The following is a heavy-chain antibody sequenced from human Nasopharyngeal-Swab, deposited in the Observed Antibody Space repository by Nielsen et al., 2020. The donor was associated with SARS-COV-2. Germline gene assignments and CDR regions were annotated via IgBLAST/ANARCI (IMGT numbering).Heavy chain of an antibody. V-gene: IGHV3-33*01. CDR2: IWYDGSYK. J-gene: IGHJ3*02. D-gene: IGHD5-24*01. Sequence: GGSLRLSCTVSGFTFSSYGMHWVRQAPGKGLEWVAVIWYDGSYKYYGDSVKGRFTISRDNSKNTLCLEMNNLRVEDTAVYYCARDRVGWLQLSPDAFDIWGQGTMVTVSS. CDR3: ARDRVGWLQLSPDAFDI. CDR1: GFTFSSYG.